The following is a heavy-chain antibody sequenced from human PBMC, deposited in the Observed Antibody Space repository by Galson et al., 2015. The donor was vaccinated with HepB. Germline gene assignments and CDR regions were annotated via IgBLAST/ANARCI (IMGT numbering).Heavy chain of an antibody. CDR1: GGSISSSNW. J-gene: IGHJ3*02. V-gene: IGHV4-4*02. CDR2: IYHSGST. D-gene: IGHD1-14*01. CDR3: ATGMTVFHAFDI. Sequence: ETLSLTCAVSGGSISSSNWWSWVRQPPGKGLEWIGEIYHSGSTNYNPSLKSRVTISVDKSKNQFSLKLSSVTAADTAVYYCATGMTVFHAFDIWGQGTMVTVSS.